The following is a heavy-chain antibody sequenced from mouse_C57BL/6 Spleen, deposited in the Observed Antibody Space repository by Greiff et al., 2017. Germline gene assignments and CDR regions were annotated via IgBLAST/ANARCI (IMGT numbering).Heavy chain of an antibody. J-gene: IGHJ2*01. CDR1: GYSITSGYY. V-gene: IGHV3-6*01. Sequence: EVQLQESGPGLVKPSQSLSLTCSVTGYSITSGYYWNWIRQFPGNKLEWMGYISYDGSNNYNPSLKNRISITRDTSKNQFFLKLNSVTTEDTATYYCARDADFPFDYWGQGTTLTVSS. CDR2: ISYDGSN. CDR3: ARDADFPFDY.